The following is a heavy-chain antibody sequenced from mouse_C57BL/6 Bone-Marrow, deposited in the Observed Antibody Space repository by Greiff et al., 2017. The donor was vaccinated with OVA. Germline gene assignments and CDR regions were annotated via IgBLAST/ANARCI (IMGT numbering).Heavy chain of an antibody. J-gene: IGHJ4*01. D-gene: IGHD2-5*01. Sequence: EVQVVESGGGLVKPGGSLKLSCAASGFTFSSYAMSWVRQTPEKRLAWVATISDGGSYTYYPDNVKGRFTISRDNAKNNLYLQMSHLKSEDTAMYYCARAAYYSNPYAMDYWGQGTSVTVSS. V-gene: IGHV5-4*01. CDR1: GFTFSSYA. CDR3: ARAAYYSNPYAMDY. CDR2: ISDGGSYT.